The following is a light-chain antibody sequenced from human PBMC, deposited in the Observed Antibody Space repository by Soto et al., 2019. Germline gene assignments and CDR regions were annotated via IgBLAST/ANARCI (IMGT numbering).Light chain of an antibody. CDR2: GAS. CDR1: QSVSSN. Sequence: IMMTHSPATLSVSPGERATLSCRASQSVSSNLAWYQQKPGQAPRLLIYGASTRATGIPARFSGSGSGTEFTLIISSLQSEDSAVYFCQQYGTSEIIFGQGTRLEIK. V-gene: IGKV3-15*01. J-gene: IGKJ5*01. CDR3: QQYGTSEII.